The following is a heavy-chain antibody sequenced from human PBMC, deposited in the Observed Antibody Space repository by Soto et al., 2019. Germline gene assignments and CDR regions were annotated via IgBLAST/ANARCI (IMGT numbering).Heavy chain of an antibody. CDR1: GFTFRSYA. CDR3: AKEPVGPDWYFDL. J-gene: IGHJ2*01. Sequence: GWSLRLSCAASGFTFRSYAMSWVRQAPGKGLEWASGISGSGISTHYADSVKGRFTGSRDNSKYTLYLQMNSLRAENTAVYNCAKEPVGPDWYFDLWGRGTLVTVSS. CDR2: ISGSGIST. V-gene: IGHV3-23*01.